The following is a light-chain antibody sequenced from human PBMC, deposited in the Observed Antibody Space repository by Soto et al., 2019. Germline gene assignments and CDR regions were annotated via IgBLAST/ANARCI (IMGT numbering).Light chain of an antibody. CDR3: QQSYSTLFT. V-gene: IGKV1-39*01. CDR2: AAS. J-gene: IGKJ3*01. Sequence: DIQMTQSPSSLSASVGDRVTITCRASQSINSYLNWYQQKPGKAPNLLIYAASSLQSGVPSRFSGSGSGTDFTLTISSLQPEDFATYYCQQSYSTLFTFGPGTKVDVK. CDR1: QSINSY.